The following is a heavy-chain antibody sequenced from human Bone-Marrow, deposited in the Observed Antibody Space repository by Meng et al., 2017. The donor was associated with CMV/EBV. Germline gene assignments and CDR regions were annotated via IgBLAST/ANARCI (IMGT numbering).Heavy chain of an antibody. V-gene: IGHV1-69*04. CDR3: ARDQKGGLTLQWFDP. Sequence: SMRVSFKASGVTFSSSAMVWERRAPGQGLEWMGRIIPILDITNYAQKFQGRVRITADKSTKTAYMEMSSLRSDDTAVYYCARDQKGGLTLQWFDPWSQGTLVTVSS. J-gene: IGHJ5*02. D-gene: IGHD2-21*02. CDR1: GVTFSSSA. CDR2: IIPILDIT.